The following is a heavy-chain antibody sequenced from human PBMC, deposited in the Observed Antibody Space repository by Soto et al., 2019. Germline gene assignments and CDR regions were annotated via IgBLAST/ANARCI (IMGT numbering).Heavy chain of an antibody. CDR1: CCCIIRSIYY. Sequence: SDTLSLNSTFTCCCIIRSIYYLAFSREPPGKGLEWIGSIYYSGRTYYNPSLKSRVTISVDTSKNQFSLKLSSVTAADTAVYYCARHLTYCSAGSCYSDFPYYGMDVWGQGTTVS. J-gene: IGHJ6*02. V-gene: IGHV4-39*01. CDR2: IYYSGRT. D-gene: IGHD2-15*01. CDR3: ARHLTYCSAGSCYSDFPYYGMDV.